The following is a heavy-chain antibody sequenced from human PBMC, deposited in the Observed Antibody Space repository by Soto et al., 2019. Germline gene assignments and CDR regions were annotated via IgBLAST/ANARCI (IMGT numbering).Heavy chain of an antibody. V-gene: IGHV4-4*07. CDR2: IYTSGST. D-gene: IGHD3-22*01. Sequence: SETLSLTCTVSGGSISSYYWSWIRQPAGKGLEWIGRIYTSGSTNYNPSLKSRVTMSVDTSKNQFSLKLSSVTAADTAVYYCARGSSYYYDSSGSLRYYGMDVWGQGTTVTVSS. J-gene: IGHJ6*02. CDR3: ARGSSYYYDSSGSLRYYGMDV. CDR1: GGSISSYY.